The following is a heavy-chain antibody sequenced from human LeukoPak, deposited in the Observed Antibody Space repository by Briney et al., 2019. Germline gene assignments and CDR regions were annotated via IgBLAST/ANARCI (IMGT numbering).Heavy chain of an antibody. CDR1: GFTFSSYW. D-gene: IGHD5-24*01. Sequence: GGSLRLSCAASGFTFSSYWMSWVRQAPGKGLEWVANINQDGSEKYYVDSVKGRFTIYRDNAKNSLYLQMNSLRAEDTAVYYCARDVATISNWFDPWGQGTLVTVSS. V-gene: IGHV3-7*01. J-gene: IGHJ5*02. CDR3: ARDVATISNWFDP. CDR2: INQDGSEK.